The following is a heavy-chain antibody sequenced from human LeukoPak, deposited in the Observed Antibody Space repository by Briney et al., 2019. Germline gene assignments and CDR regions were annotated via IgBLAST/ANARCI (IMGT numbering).Heavy chain of an antibody. D-gene: IGHD1-26*01. CDR1: GYTFTSYG. J-gene: IGHJ4*02. Sequence: ASVKVSCKASGYTFTSYGISWVRQAPGQGLEWMGWINPNSGGTNYAQKFQGRVTMTRDTSISTAYMELSRLRSDDTAVYYCARDGSDYGLDYWGQGTLVTVSS. CDR3: ARDGSDYGLDY. CDR2: INPNSGGT. V-gene: IGHV1-2*02.